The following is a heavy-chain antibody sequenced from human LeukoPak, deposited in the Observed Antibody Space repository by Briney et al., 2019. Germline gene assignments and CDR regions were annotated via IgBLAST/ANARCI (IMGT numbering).Heavy chain of an antibody. CDR1: GFTSSSYA. J-gene: IGHJ6*03. D-gene: IGHD3-22*01. CDR3: AKPLYYYDSSGYPYYYMDV. V-gene: IGHV3-23*01. Sequence: GGSLRLSCAASGFTSSSYAMSWVRQAPGKGLEWVSAISGSGGSTYYADSVKGRFTISRDNSKNTLYLQMNSLRAEDTAVYYCAKPLYYYDSSGYPYYYMDVWGKGTTVTVSS. CDR2: ISGSGGST.